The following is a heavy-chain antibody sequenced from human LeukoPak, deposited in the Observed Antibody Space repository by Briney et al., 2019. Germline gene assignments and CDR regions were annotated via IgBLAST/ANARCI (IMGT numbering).Heavy chain of an antibody. Sequence: GGSLRLSCVASGFTFSDFWMHWFRQVPGKGLMWLARISGDATRITYADSVEGRFTISGDTAKKTLYLQMTHLKVDDTAMYFCARDARRHRYFDLWGRGTLVTVTS. J-gene: IGHJ2*01. CDR1: GFTFSDFW. V-gene: IGHV3-74*03. CDR3: ARDARRHRYFDL. D-gene: IGHD6-6*01. CDR2: ISGDATRI.